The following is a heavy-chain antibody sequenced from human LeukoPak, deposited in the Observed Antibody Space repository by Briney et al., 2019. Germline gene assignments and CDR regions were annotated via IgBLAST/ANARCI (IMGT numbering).Heavy chain of an antibody. Sequence: GASVKVSCKASGGTFSSYAISWVRQAPGQGLEWMGWINPNSGNTGYAQKFQGRVTITRDTSISTAYMELSRLRAEDTALYYCAKDIVRLLWFGESQDDAFDIWGQGTMVTVSS. V-gene: IGHV1-8*03. CDR1: GGTFSSYA. CDR3: AKDIVRLLWFGESQDDAFDI. J-gene: IGHJ3*02. D-gene: IGHD3-10*01. CDR2: INPNSGNT.